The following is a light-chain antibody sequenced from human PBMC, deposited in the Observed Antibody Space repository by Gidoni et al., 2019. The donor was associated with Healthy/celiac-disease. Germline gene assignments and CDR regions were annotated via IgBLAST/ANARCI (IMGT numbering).Light chain of an antibody. V-gene: IGKV3-11*01. CDR2: DAS. CDR1: QSVSSY. CDR3: QQRSNWWT. J-gene: IGKJ1*01. Sequence: IVLTQSPATLSLSPGERATLSCRASQSVSSYLAWYQQKPGQAPRLLICDASTRPTGIPARFSGSGSGTAFTLTISSLAPEDFAVYYCQQRSNWWTFGQGTKVEIQ.